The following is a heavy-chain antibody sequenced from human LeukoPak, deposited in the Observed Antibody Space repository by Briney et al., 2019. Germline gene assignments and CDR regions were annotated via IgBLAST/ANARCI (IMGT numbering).Heavy chain of an antibody. D-gene: IGHD3-22*01. J-gene: IGHJ4*02. V-gene: IGHV4-34*01. CDR2: ISHSGST. CDR1: GGSFSGYY. CDR3: ARASGGGYYYDSSGYYYIAPFDY. Sequence: SETLSLTCAVYGGSFSGYYRSWIRQPPGKGLEWIGEISHSGSTNYNPSLKSRVTISEDTSKNQFSLKLTSVTAADTAVYYCARASGGGYYYDSSGYYYIAPFDYWGQGTLVTVSS.